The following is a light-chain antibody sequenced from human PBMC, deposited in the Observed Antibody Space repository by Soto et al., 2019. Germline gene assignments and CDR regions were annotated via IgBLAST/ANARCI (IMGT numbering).Light chain of an antibody. Sequence: DIPMTQSPSSLSASVGDRVTITCRASQSISSYLHRYQQKPGKAPKRLIYAASSLQSGGPSRFSGSGSGTDFTLTISSLQPEDFATYYCQQSYSTPPYTFGQGTKLEIK. CDR3: QQSYSTPPYT. CDR2: AAS. V-gene: IGKV1-39*01. CDR1: QSISSY. J-gene: IGKJ2*01.